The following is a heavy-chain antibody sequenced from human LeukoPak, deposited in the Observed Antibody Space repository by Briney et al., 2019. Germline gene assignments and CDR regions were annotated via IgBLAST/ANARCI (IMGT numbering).Heavy chain of an antibody. CDR2: ISGIAGST. J-gene: IGHJ4*02. V-gene: IGHV3-23*01. CDR3: AKLSSRDYFDY. D-gene: IGHD3-16*02. CDR1: GFTFSSYA. Sequence: GGSLRLSCAASGFTFSSYAMSWVRQAPGKGLEWVAAISGIAGSTSYAPSVKRRFTISTHNSNNTLYLQMNSLRAEDTAVYYCAKLSSRDYFDYWGQGTLVTVSS.